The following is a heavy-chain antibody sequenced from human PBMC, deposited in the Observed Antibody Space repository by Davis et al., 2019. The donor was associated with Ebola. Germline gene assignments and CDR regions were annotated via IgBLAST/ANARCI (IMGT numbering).Heavy chain of an antibody. V-gene: IGHV3-30-3*01. J-gene: IGHJ4*02. CDR2: ISYDGSNK. CDR1: GFTFSSYA. D-gene: IGHD3-22*01. Sequence: GGSLRLSCAASGFTFSSYAMHWVRKAPGKGLEWVAVISYDGSNKYYADSVKGRFTISRDNSKNTLYLQMSSLRAEDTAVYYCAREIDSSDDYWGQGTLVTVSS. CDR3: AREIDSSDDY.